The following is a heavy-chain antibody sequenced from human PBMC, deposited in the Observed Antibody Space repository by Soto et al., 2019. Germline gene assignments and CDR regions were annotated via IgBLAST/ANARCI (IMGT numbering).Heavy chain of an antibody. V-gene: IGHV4-31*03. CDR2: IYYSGST. Sequence: SEALPLTCTVSGGSIIRGGYYWIWIRQHPGKGLEWIGYIYYSGSTYYNPSLKSRVTISVDTSKNQFSLKLSSVTAADTAVYYCARDKERRDGDYYYYYGMDVWGQGTTVTVSS. CDR3: ARDKERRDGDYYYYYGMDV. J-gene: IGHJ6*02. D-gene: IGHD3-16*01. CDR1: GGSIIRGGYY.